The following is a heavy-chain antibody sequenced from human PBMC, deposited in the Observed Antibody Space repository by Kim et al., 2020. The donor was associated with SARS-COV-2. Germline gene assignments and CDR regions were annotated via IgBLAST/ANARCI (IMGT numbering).Heavy chain of an antibody. CDR2: INPSGGST. D-gene: IGHD3-10*01. J-gene: IGHJ4*02. Sequence: ASVKVSCKASGYTFTSYYMHWVRQAPGQGLEWMGIINPSGGSTSYAQKFQGRVTMTRDTSTSTVYMELSSLRSEDTAVYYCARDQDPLWFGEMREYYFDYWGQGTLVTVSS. V-gene: IGHV1-46*01. CDR1: GYTFTSYY. CDR3: ARDQDPLWFGEMREYYFDY.